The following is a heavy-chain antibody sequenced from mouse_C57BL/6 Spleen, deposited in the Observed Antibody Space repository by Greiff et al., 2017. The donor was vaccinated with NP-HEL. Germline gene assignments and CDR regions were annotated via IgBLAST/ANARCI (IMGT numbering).Heavy chain of an antibody. Sequence: EVNVVESGEGLVKPGGSLKLSCAASGFTFSSYAMSWVRQTPEKRLEWVAYISSGGDYIYYADTVKGRFTISRDNARNTLYLQMSSLKSEDTAMYYCTRVYGSIDYWGQGTTLTVSS. CDR1: GFTFSSYA. CDR2: ISSGGDYI. J-gene: IGHJ2*01. V-gene: IGHV5-9-1*02. D-gene: IGHD1-1*01. CDR3: TRVYGSIDY.